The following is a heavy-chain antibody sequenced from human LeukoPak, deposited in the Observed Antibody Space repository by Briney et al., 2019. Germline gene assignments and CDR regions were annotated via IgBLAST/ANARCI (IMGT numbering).Heavy chain of an antibody. J-gene: IGHJ3*02. V-gene: IGHV1-46*01. Sequence: VASVKVSCKASGYTFTSYYMHWVRQAPGQGLEWMGIINPSGGSTSYAQKFQGRVTMTRDTPTSTVYMELSSLRSEDTAVYYCAREGEDSGFTMGAFDIWGQGTMVTVSS. D-gene: IGHD5-12*01. CDR3: AREGEDSGFTMGAFDI. CDR2: INPSGGST. CDR1: GYTFTSYY.